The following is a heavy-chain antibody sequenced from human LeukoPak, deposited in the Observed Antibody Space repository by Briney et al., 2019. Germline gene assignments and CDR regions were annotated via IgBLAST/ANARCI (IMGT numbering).Heavy chain of an antibody. D-gene: IGHD6-6*01. CDR2: INHSGST. V-gene: IGHV4-34*01. J-gene: IGHJ6*03. Sequence: PSETLSLTCAVYGGSFSGYYWSWIRQPPGKGLEWIGEINHSGSTNYNPSLKSRVTISVDTTKNQFSLKLSSVTAADTAVDYCARRIAARPPFYYYYYMDVWGKGTTVTVSS. CDR1: GGSFSGYY. CDR3: ARRIAARPPFYYYYYMDV.